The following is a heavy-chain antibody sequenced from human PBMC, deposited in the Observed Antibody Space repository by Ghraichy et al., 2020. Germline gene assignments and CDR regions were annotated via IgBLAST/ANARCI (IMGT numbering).Heavy chain of an antibody. CDR2: IFYSGST. Sequence: SQTLSLTCTVSGGSISSYYWNWIRQPPGQGLEWIGYIFYSGSTNYNPSLKSRVTISVDTSKNKFSLKLSSMTAADAAVYYCARGPNRYYFDYWGQGTLVTVSS. CDR1: GGSISSYY. V-gene: IGHV4-59*01. J-gene: IGHJ4*02. CDR3: ARGPNRYYFDY.